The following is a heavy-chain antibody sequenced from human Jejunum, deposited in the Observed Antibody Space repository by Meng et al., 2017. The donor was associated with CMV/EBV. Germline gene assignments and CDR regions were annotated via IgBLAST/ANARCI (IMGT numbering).Heavy chain of an antibody. D-gene: IGHD7-27*01. V-gene: IGHV1-2*06. CDR2: ITPSSGGT. Sequence: QVQRVQSGAEVKKPGASVQVSCKASGYTFTGYYMHWLRQAPGQGLEWVGRITPSSGGTTYAQKFQGRVTMTRDTSISTAYMELSSLRSDDAAIYYCVRANLGSANYWGQGTLVTVSS. J-gene: IGHJ4*02. CDR3: VRANLGSANY. CDR1: GYTFTGYY.